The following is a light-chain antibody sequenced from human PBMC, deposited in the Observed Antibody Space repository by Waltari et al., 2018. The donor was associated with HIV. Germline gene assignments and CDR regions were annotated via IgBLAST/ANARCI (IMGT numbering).Light chain of an antibody. CDR1: RSDVGSYNL. CDR2: EVS. CDR3: CSYAGSGDV. Sequence: QSALTHPASVSGSPGQSITISCTGTRSDVGSYNLVSWYQQHPGKAPKLMIYEVSKRPSGVSNRFSGSKSGNTASLTISGLQAEDEADYYCCSYAGSGDVFGTGTKVTVL. V-gene: IGLV2-23*02. J-gene: IGLJ1*01.